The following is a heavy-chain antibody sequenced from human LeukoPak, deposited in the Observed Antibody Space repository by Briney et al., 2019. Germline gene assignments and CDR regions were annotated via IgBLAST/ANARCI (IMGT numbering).Heavy chain of an antibody. CDR3: AKTIFGVALDAFDI. CDR2: IRYDGSKK. Sequence: GGSLRLSCAASGFTFSSYGMHWVRQAPGKGLEWVAFIRYDGSKKYYADSVKCRFTISRDNSKNTLYLQMNSLRAEDTAVYYCAKTIFGVALDAFDIWGQGTMVTVSS. CDR1: GFTFSSYG. J-gene: IGHJ3*02. V-gene: IGHV3-30*02. D-gene: IGHD3-3*01.